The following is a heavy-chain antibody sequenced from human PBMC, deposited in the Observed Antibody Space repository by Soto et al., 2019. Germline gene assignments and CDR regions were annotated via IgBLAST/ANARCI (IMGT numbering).Heavy chain of an antibody. CDR2: IYYSGST. D-gene: IGHD6-13*01. CDR3: AREGSSWTHDAFDI. Sequence: SETLSLTCTVSGGSISSSYWSWIRQPPGKGLEWIGYIYYSGSTNYNPSLKSRVTISVDTSKNQFSLKLSSVTAADTAVYYCAREGSSWTHDAFDIWGQGTMVTVS. V-gene: IGHV4-59*01. J-gene: IGHJ3*02. CDR1: GGSISSSY.